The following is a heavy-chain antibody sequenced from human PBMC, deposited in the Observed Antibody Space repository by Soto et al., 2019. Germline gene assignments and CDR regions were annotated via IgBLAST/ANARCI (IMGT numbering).Heavy chain of an antibody. V-gene: IGHV1-2*04. J-gene: IGHJ4*02. CDR1: GYTFTSYG. Sequence: GASVKVSCKASGYTFTSYGISWVRQAPGQGLEWMGWINPNSGGTNYAQKFQGWVTMTRDTSISTAYMELSRLRSDDTAVYYCARAHCGGDCYSGVDYWGQGALVTVSS. CDR3: ARAHCGGDCYSGVDY. CDR2: INPNSGGT. D-gene: IGHD2-21*02.